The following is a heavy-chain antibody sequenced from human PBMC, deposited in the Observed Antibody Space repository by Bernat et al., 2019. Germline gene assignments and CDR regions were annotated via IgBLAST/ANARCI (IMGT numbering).Heavy chain of an antibody. Sequence: EVQLVESGGGLVQPGGSLRLSCAASGFTFSSYWMSCVRQAPGKGLEWVVNIKQDGSEKYYVDSVKGRFTISRDNAKNSLYLQMNSLRAEDTAVYYCARDGAYDSSGWAFDYWGQGTLVTVSS. CDR3: ARDGAYDSSGWAFDY. J-gene: IGHJ4*02. V-gene: IGHV3-7*03. CDR2: IKQDGSEK. D-gene: IGHD3-22*01. CDR1: GFTFSSYW.